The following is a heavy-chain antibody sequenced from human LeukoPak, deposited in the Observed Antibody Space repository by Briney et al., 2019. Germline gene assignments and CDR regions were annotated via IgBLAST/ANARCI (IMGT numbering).Heavy chain of an antibody. CDR2: ISSSSDYI. CDR1: GFTFSSYN. D-gene: IGHD5-24*01. Sequence: GGSLRLSCAASGFTFSSYNMNWVRQAPGKGLEWVSYISSSSDYIYYADSVKGRFTISRDRAKNSLYLQMNSLSAEDTAVYYCAREDRHGYNYYWYFDLWGRGTLVTVSS. V-gene: IGHV3-21*01. CDR3: AREDRHGYNYYWYFDL. J-gene: IGHJ2*01.